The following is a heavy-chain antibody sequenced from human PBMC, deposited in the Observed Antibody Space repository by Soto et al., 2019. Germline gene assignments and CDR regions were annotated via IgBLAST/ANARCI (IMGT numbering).Heavy chain of an antibody. CDR3: ARGPIDYYDNSGDYFLDY. D-gene: IGHD3-22*01. V-gene: IGHV1-18*01. Sequence: QVQLVQTGAEVKKPGASVKVSCKASGYTFTTYGMSWVRQAPGQGIDWMGWISTYNGNTKYAERLQGRVTMTTDTPTSTAYMQLMSLRSDDTAVYYSARGPIDYYDNSGDYFLDYWGQGTLVTVSS. CDR2: ISTYNGNT. CDR1: GYTFTTYG. J-gene: IGHJ4*02.